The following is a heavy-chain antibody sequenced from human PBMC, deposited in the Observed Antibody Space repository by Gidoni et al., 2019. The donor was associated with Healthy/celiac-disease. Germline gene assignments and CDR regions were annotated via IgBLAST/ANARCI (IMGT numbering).Heavy chain of an antibody. D-gene: IGHD5-18*01. V-gene: IGHV2-5*01. CDR3: AHRFPGYSYGDDAFDI. Sequence: QITLQESGPTLVKPPPTLTLTCTFSGFSLSTRGVGVGWIRQPPGKALEWLALIYWNDDKRYSPSLKSRLTITKDTSKNQVVLTMTNMDPVDTATYYCAHRFPGYSYGDDAFDIWGQGTMVTVSS. J-gene: IGHJ3*02. CDR1: GFSLSTRGVG. CDR2: IYWNDDK.